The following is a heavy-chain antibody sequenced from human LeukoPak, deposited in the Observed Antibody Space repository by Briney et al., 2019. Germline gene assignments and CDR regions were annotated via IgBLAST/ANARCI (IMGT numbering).Heavy chain of an antibody. CDR2: INEVGTKE. Sequence: GGSLRLSCAASRFIFSDYWMNWVRQVPGKGLEWVANINEVGTKEDYVDSVRGRFTISRDNTKNTLYLQMNSLRAEDTALYYCATRESSMARTFWGQGTLVTVSS. CDR3: ATRESSMARTF. J-gene: IGHJ4*02. D-gene: IGHD5-24*01. CDR1: RFIFSDYW. V-gene: IGHV3-7*01.